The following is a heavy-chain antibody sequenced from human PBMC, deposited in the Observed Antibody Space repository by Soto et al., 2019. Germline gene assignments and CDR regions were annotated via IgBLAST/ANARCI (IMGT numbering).Heavy chain of an antibody. CDR2: IKRDGSTT. V-gene: IGHV3-74*01. CDR1: GFTFSDYW. CDR3: ARGAINYYYEXV. J-gene: IGHJ6*03. Sequence: GGSLRLSCAASGFTFSDYWMHWVRQAPGKGLEWVSRIKRDGSTTNYADSVKGRFTISRDNTKNTLYLEMNSLRVEDTADYYCARGAINYYYEXVWGKGTTVTVSS.